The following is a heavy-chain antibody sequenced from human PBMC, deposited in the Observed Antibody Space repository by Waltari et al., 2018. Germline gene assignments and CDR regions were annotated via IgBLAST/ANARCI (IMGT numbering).Heavy chain of an antibody. CDR2: IFYSGST. CDR1: GGSITTSYYY. D-gene: IGHD5-18*01. V-gene: IGHV4-39*01. J-gene: IGHJ3*02. CDR3: ARNSTRYTTSQRPFDI. Sequence: RLQESGPRLVKPSETLSLTCALSGGSITTSYYYWAWIRQPPGGGLEWIGSIFYSGSTHYRATLKGRVRISVDTSKNEFYLELTSVTPADAGFYFCARNSTRYTTSQRPFDIWGQGTPVIVSS.